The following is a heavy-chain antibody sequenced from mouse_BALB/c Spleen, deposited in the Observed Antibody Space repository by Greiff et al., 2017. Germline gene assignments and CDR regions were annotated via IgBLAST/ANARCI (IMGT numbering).Heavy chain of an antibody. CDR3: TRDNDYRYDYYAMDY. J-gene: IGHJ4*01. V-gene: IGHV5-6-4*01. D-gene: IGHD2-14*01. CDR2: ISSGGSYT. Sequence: EVKLMESGGGLVKPGGSLKLSCAASGFTFSSYTMSWVRQTPEKRLEWVATISSGGSYTYYPDSVKGRFTISRDNAKNTLYLQMSSLKSEDTAMYYCTRDNDYRYDYYAMDYWGQGTSVTVSS. CDR1: GFTFSSYT.